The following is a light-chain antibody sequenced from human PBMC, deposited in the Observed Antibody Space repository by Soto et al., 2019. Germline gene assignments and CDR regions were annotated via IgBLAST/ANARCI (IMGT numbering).Light chain of an antibody. CDR1: QSIATY. V-gene: IGKV3-11*01. Sequence: EIVLTQSPATLSLSPGERATLSCRASQSIATYLGWYQQKPGQAPRLLIYSASNRANGIPPRFSGSGSGTDFTLTISSLEPEDFSVYYCQQRYDWPVTFGQGTKVDIK. CDR3: QQRYDWPVT. CDR2: SAS. J-gene: IGKJ1*01.